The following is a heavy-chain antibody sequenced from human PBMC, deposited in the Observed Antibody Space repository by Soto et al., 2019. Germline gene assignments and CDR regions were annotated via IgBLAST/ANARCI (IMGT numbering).Heavy chain of an antibody. J-gene: IGHJ4*02. Sequence: EVQLLESGGGLVQPGGSLRLSCAASGFTFSSYAMSWVRQAPGKGLEWVSAISGSGGSTYYADSVKGRFTIARDNSKNTLYLQMNSLRAEDTAVYYCAIVVVVAATHPEYYWGQGTLYTVSS. CDR1: GFTFSSYA. CDR2: ISGSGGST. V-gene: IGHV3-23*01. CDR3: AIVVVVAATHPEYY. D-gene: IGHD2-15*01.